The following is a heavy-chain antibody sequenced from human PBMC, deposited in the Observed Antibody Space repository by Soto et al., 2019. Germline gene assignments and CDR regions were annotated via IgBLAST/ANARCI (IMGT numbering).Heavy chain of an antibody. CDR3: ARRGYSCYDFPAGDYYYYMDV. CDR1: GGSISSYY. V-gene: IGHV4-59*08. D-gene: IGHD5-12*01. J-gene: IGHJ6*03. Sequence: SETLSLTCTVSGGSISSYYWSWIRQPPGKGLEWIGYIYYSGSTNYNPSLKSRVTISVDTSKNQFSLKLSSVTAADTAVYYCARRGYSCYDFPAGDYYYYMDVWGKGTTVTVSS. CDR2: IYYSGST.